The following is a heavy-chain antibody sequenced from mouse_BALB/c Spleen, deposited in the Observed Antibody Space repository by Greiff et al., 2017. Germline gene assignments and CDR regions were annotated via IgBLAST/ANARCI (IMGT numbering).Heavy chain of an antibody. J-gene: IGHJ4*01. CDR2: IWSGGST. CDR1: GFSLTSYG. CDR3: AREGDYGSSYGYAMDY. V-gene: IGHV2-2*02. Sequence: VKLMESGPGLVQPSQSLSITCTVSGFSLTSYGVHWVRQSPGKGLEWLGVIWSGGSTDYNAAFISRLSISKDNSKSQVFFKMNSLQANDTAIYYCAREGDYGSSYGYAMDYWGQGTSVTVSS. D-gene: IGHD1-1*01.